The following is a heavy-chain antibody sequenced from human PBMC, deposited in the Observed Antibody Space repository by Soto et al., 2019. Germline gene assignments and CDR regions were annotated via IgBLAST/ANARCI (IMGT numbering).Heavy chain of an antibody. CDR3: ARDRHDFWSGYYNEFDY. D-gene: IGHD3-3*01. CDR1: GFTFSSYA. CDR2: ISYDGSNK. V-gene: IGHV3-30-3*01. J-gene: IGHJ4*02. Sequence: QVQLVESGGGVVQPGRSLRLSCAASGFTFSSYAMHWVRQAPGKGLEWVAVISYDGSNKYYADSVKGRFTISRDNSKNTLYLQRNSLRAEDTAVYYCARDRHDFWSGYYNEFDYWGQGTLVTVSS.